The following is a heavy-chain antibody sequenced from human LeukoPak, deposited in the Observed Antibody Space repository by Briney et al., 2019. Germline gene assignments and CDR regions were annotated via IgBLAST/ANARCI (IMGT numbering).Heavy chain of an antibody. V-gene: IGHV3-11*01. CDR1: GFTFSDYY. CDR3: AREEGSGSYRYY. D-gene: IGHD3-10*01. Sequence: GGSLRLSCAASGFTFSDYYMSWIRQAPGKGLEWVSYISSGSTIYYADSVKGRFTISRDNAKNSLYLQMNSLRAEDTAVYYCAREEGSGSYRYYWGQGTLVTVSS. J-gene: IGHJ4*02. CDR2: ISSGSTI.